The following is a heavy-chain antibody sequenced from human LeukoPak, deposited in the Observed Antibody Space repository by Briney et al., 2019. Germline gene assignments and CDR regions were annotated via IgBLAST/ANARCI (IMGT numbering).Heavy chain of an antibody. CDR3: ARGKYYYGSGSYYKGRSILED. J-gene: IGHJ4*02. CDR1: GGSITNYY. D-gene: IGHD3-10*01. V-gene: IGHV4-59*08. Sequence: SETLSLTCTVSGGSITNYYWSWIRQPPGKGLEWIGYISYSGSTNYNPSLKSRVTISVDTSKKQFSLKLSSVTAADTAVYYCARGKYYYGSGSYYKGRSILEDWGQGTLVTVSS. CDR2: ISYSGST.